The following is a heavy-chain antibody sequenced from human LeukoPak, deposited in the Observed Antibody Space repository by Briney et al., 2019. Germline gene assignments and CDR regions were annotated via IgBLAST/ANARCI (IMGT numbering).Heavy chain of an antibody. CDR2: INPNSGNT. CDR1: GYTFTGYY. Sequence: ASVKVSCKASGYTFTGYYIHGVRQAPGQGLEWMGLINPNSGNTNYAHKFQVGVTMTRDTSISTAYMELSRLRSDDTAVYSCARDYYGSGSYSYFFDYWGQGTLVTVSS. D-gene: IGHD3-10*01. CDR3: ARDYYGSGSYSYFFDY. J-gene: IGHJ4*02. V-gene: IGHV1-2*02.